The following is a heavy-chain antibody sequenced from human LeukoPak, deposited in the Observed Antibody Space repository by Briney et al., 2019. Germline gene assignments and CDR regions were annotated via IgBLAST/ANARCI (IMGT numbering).Heavy chain of an antibody. CDR2: IYSGGST. CDR3: ARGDCGGDCSIDH. J-gene: IGHJ4*02. CDR1: GFTVSSNY. Sequence: HPGGSLRLSCAASGFTVSSNYMSWVRQAPGKGLEWVSVIYSGGSTYYADSVKGRFTISRDNSKNTLYLQMNSLRAEDTAVYYCARGDCGGDCSIDHWGQGTLATVSS. D-gene: IGHD2-21*02. V-gene: IGHV3-53*01.